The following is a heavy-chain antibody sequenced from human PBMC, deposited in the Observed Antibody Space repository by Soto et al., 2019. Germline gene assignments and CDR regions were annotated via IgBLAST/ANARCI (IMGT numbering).Heavy chain of an antibody. CDR1: GFSFTSYA. V-gene: IGHV3-23*01. D-gene: IGHD4-17*01. CDR3: ARVGYGDLAQ. CDR2: VTLSGDYT. J-gene: IGHJ4*02. Sequence: EVNLLESGGGLLQPGGSLRLSCVASGFSFTSYAMAWVRQAPGMGLEWVCKVTLSGDYTYYADPVKGRFTISRDNSKNTVYLQLSSLRADDTAVYYCARVGYGDLAQWGQGTWVTVSS.